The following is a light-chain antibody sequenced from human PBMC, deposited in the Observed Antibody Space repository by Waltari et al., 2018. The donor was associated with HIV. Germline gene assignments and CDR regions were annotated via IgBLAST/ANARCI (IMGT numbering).Light chain of an antibody. CDR3: QQYEDLPIT. Sequence: DMEMTQSPFSLSASVGDRVTMTCQASHDIDNYLNWYQQKSGKAPKLLIYDASNLETGVPSRFNGIRSGTHFTFTISGLQPEDMATYYCQQYEDLPITFGQGTRLEIK. CDR1: HDIDNY. V-gene: IGKV1-33*01. J-gene: IGKJ5*01. CDR2: DAS.